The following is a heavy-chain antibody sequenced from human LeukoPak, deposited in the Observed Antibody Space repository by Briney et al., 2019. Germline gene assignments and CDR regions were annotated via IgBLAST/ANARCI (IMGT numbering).Heavy chain of an antibody. Sequence: PGGSLRLSCAASGFTFSSYWMSWVRQAPGKGLEWVANIKQDGSEKYYVDSVKGRFTISRDNAKNTVYLQMDSLRADDTAVYYCARGYSSGYRIDYWGQGTLVTVSS. V-gene: IGHV3-7*04. D-gene: IGHD3-22*01. CDR3: ARGYSSGYRIDY. CDR2: IKQDGSEK. J-gene: IGHJ4*02. CDR1: GFTFSSYW.